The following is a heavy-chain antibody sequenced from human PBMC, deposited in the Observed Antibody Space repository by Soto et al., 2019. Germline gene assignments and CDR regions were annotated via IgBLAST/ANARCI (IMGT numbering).Heavy chain of an antibody. CDR1: GYTFTSYG. D-gene: IGHD1-26*01. V-gene: IGHV1-18*01. CDR2: ISAYNGNT. CDR3: ARVRPRIVGATVDEGY. J-gene: IGHJ4*02. Sequence: QVQLVQSGAEVKKPGASVKVSCKASGYTFTSYGISWVRQAPGQGLEWMGWISAYNGNTNYAQKLQGRVTMTTDTXTXXAYMELRSLRSDDTAVYYCARVRPRIVGATVDEGYWGQGTLVTVSS.